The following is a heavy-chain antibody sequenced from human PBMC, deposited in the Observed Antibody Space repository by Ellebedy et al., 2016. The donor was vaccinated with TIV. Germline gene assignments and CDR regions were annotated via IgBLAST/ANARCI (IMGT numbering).Heavy chain of an antibody. CDR1: GYTFTANY. J-gene: IGHJ6*02. D-gene: IGHD3-22*01. V-gene: IGHV1-2*02. CDR3: ARVRRGSSGVDV. Sequence: ASVKVSCKASGYTFTANYIHWVRHAPGHGLEWMGWVNSDSGSTNFAQRFQGRVTMTRDTSVNTAYMELSRLESDDTATYYCARVRRGSSGVDVWGQGTTVTVS. CDR2: VNSDSGST.